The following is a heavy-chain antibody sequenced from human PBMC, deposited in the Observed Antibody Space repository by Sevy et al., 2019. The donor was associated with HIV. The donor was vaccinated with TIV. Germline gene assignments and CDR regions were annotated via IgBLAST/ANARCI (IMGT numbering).Heavy chain of an antibody. Sequence: GGSLRLSCAASGFTFSSYAMSWVRQAPGKGLEWVSAISGSGGSTYYADSVKGRFTISRDNSKNTLYLQMNSLRAEETDVYYCAKDYDFWSGYYPYYYGMDVWGQGTTVTVSS. V-gene: IGHV3-23*01. CDR3: AKDYDFWSGYYPYYYGMDV. D-gene: IGHD3-3*01. CDR2: ISGSGGST. J-gene: IGHJ6*02. CDR1: GFTFSSYA.